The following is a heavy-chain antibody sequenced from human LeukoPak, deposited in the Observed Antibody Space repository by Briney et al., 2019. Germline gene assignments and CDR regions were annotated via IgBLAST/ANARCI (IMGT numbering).Heavy chain of an antibody. CDR3: ARDLDYYDSSGGGNH. J-gene: IGHJ5*02. Sequence: GGSLRLSCAASGFTVSSNYMSWVRQAPGKGLEWVSVIYSGGSTYYADSVKGRFTISRDNSKNTLYLQMNSLRAEDTAVYYCARDLDYYDSSGGGNHWGQGTLVTVSS. D-gene: IGHD3-22*01. CDR2: IYSGGST. CDR1: GFTVSSNY. V-gene: IGHV3-66*01.